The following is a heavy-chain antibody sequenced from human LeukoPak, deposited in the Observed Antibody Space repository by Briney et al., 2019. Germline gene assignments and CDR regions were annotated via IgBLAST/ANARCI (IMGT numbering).Heavy chain of an antibody. D-gene: IGHD3-22*01. V-gene: IGHV3-48*03. CDR3: AREGGVNYYDLDYFDY. CDR1: GFTFSTYE. Sequence: GGSLRLSCVGSGFTFSTYEMTWVRQAPGKGLEWVSYISSSGGTIYYADSVKGRFTISRDNAKNSLYLQMNSLRAEDTAVYYCAREGGVNYYDLDYFDYWGQGPLITVSS. CDR2: ISSSGGTI. J-gene: IGHJ4*02.